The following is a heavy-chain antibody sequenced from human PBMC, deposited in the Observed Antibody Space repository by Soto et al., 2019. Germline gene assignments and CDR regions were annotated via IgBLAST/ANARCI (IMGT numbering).Heavy chain of an antibody. V-gene: IGHV4-59*01. D-gene: IGHD1-26*01. Sequence: PSETLSLTCTVSGGSISSYYWSWIRQPPGKGLEWIGYIYYSGSTNYNPSLKSRVTISVDTSKNQFSLKLSSVTAADTAVYYCARVVSDRMWELNWFDPWGQGTLVTVSS. CDR3: ARVVSDRMWELNWFDP. CDR2: IYYSGST. J-gene: IGHJ5*02. CDR1: GGSISSYY.